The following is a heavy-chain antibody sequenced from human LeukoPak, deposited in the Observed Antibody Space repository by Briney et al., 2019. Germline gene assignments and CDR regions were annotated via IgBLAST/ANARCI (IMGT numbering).Heavy chain of an antibody. CDR3: ARARLDRFDP. Sequence: PSETLSLTCTVSGGSISSSSYYWGWIRQPPGKGLEWIGNIYYSGSTYYNSSLKSRLTISVDTSKNQFSLKLSSVTAADTAVYYCARARLDRFDPWGQGTLVTVSS. CDR1: GGSISSSSYY. D-gene: IGHD2-2*03. J-gene: IGHJ5*02. CDR2: IYYSGST. V-gene: IGHV4-39*01.